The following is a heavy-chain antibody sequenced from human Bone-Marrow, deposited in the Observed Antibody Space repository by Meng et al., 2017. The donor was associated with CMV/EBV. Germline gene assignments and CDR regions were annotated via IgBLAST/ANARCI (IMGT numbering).Heavy chain of an antibody. CDR2: ISAYNGNT. D-gene: IGHD1-26*01. J-gene: IGHJ6*02. V-gene: IGHV1-18*01. Sequence: ASVKVSCKASGYTFTSYGISWVRQAPGQGLEWMGWISAYNGNTNYAQKLQGRVTMTTDTYTSTAYMELRSLRSDDTAVYYCARRSYYPDYYYYGMDVWGQGTTVTVSS. CDR1: GYTFTSYG. CDR3: ARRSYYPDYYYYGMDV.